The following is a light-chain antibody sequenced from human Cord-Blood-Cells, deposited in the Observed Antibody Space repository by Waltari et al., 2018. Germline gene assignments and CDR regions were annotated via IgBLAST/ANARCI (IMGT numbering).Light chain of an antibody. CDR3: SSYTSSSTVV. Sequence: QSALTQPASVSGSPGQSITISCTGTRSDVGGYNYVSWYQQHPGKAPKPMIYHVSNRPSGVANRFSGSKSGTTASLTISGLQAEDEADYYCSSYTSSSTVVFGGGTKLTVL. J-gene: IGLJ2*01. V-gene: IGLV2-14*01. CDR2: HVS. CDR1: RSDVGGYNY.